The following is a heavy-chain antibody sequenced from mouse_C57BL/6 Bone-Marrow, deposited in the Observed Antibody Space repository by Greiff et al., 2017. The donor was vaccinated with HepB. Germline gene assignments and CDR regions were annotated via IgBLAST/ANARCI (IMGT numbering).Heavy chain of an antibody. J-gene: IGHJ2*01. V-gene: IGHV5-9-1*02. CDR3: TRTPRWLLLDY. Sequence: EVQRVESGEGLVKPGGSLKLSCAASGFTFSSYAMSWVRQTPEKRLEWVAYISSGGDYIYYADTVKGRFTISSDNARNTLYLQMSSLKSEDPAMYYCTRTPRWLLLDYWGQGTTLTVSS. CDR2: ISSGGDYI. D-gene: IGHD2-3*01. CDR1: GFTFSSYA.